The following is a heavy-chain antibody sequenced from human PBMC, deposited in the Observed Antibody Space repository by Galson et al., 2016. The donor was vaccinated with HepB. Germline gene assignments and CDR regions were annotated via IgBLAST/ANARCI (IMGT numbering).Heavy chain of an antibody. CDR2: IDPSDSYT. CDR3: ARHETRRSPPLYYSYYMDV. Sequence: QSGAEVKKPGESLRISCKGSGYSFTSYWISWVRQMPGKGLEWMGKIDPSDSYTNYSPSFQGHVTISADKSISTAYLQWSSLKASDTAMYYCARHETRRSPPLYYSYYMDVWGKGTTVTVSS. J-gene: IGHJ6*03. V-gene: IGHV5-10-1*01. D-gene: IGHD1-26*01. CDR1: GYSFTSYW.